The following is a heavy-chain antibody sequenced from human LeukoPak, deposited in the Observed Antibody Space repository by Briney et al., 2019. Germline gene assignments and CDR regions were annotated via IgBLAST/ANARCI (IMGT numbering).Heavy chain of an antibody. CDR2: FDPEDGET. Sequence: GPVKVSCKVSGYTLTELSMHWVRQAPGKGLEWMGGFDPEDGETIYAQKFQGRVTMTEDTSTDTAYMELSSLRSEDTAVYYCATVSGSYYMDVWGKGTTVTISS. J-gene: IGHJ6*03. V-gene: IGHV1-24*01. CDR1: GYTLTELS. D-gene: IGHD5-12*01. CDR3: ATVSGSYYMDV.